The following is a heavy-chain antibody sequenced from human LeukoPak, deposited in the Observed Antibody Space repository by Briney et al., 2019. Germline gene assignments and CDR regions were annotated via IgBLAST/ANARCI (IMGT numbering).Heavy chain of an antibody. D-gene: IGHD1-26*01. CDR2: ISGSGGST. CDR3: AKDRRFGVGATRGATDY. J-gene: IGHJ4*02. Sequence: GGSLRLSCAASGFTFSSYAMSWVRQAPGKGLEWVSAISGSGGSTYYADSVKGRFTISRDNSKNTLCLQMNSLRAEDTAVYYCAKDRRFGVGATRGATDYWGQGTLVTVSS. CDR1: GFTFSSYA. V-gene: IGHV3-23*01.